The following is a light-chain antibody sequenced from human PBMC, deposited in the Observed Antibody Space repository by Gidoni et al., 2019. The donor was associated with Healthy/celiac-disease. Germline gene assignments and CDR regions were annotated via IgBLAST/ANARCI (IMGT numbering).Light chain of an antibody. J-gene: IGKJ1*01. CDR2: DAS. V-gene: IGKV1-33*01. Sequence: DIQMTQSPSSLSASVGDRVTITCQASQDISNYLNWYQQKPGKAPKLLIYDASNFETGVPSRVSGSGSGTDFTFTISSLQPEDIATYYCQQYDNLWTFGQGTKVEIK. CDR3: QQYDNLWT. CDR1: QDISNY.